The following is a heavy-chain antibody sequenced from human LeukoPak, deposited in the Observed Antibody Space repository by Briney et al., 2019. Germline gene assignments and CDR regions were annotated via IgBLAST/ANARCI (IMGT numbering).Heavy chain of an antibody. Sequence: ASVKVSCKASGYTFTSYDINWVRQATGQGLEWMGWMNTNSGNTGYAQKFQGRVTMTRNTSISTAYVELSSLRSEDTAVYYCARGRAVLLWFGEQNYYYGMDVWGQGTTVTVSS. CDR1: GYTFTSYD. J-gene: IGHJ6*02. V-gene: IGHV1-8*01. CDR2: MNTNSGNT. D-gene: IGHD3-10*01. CDR3: ARGRAVLLWFGEQNYYYGMDV.